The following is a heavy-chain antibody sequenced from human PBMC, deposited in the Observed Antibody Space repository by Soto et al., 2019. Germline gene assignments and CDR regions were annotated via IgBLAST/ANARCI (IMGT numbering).Heavy chain of an antibody. V-gene: IGHV3-21*01. J-gene: IGHJ4*02. Sequence: GGSLRLSCAASGFTFSSYSMNWVRQAPGKGLEWVSSISSSSSYIYYADSVKGRFTISRDNAKNSLYLQMNSLRAEDTAVYYCARDPSEYYYDSSGHFDYWGQGTLVTVSS. CDR3: ARDPSEYYYDSSGHFDY. CDR2: ISSSSSYI. CDR1: GFTFSSYS. D-gene: IGHD3-22*01.